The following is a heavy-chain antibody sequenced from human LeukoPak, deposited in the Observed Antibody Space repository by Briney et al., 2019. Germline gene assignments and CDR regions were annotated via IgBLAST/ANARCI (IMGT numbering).Heavy chain of an antibody. CDR3: ARVGAAAQQNWNFDL. Sequence: PGRSLRLSCAASGFTFSSYGMHWVRQAPGKGLEWVAVIWYDGSKKYYANSVKGRFTISRDNSKNTLYLQMNSLRAEDTAVYYCARVGAAAQQNWNFDLWGRGALVTVSS. J-gene: IGHJ2*01. CDR2: IWYDGSKK. V-gene: IGHV3-33*01. D-gene: IGHD6-13*01. CDR1: GFTFSSYG.